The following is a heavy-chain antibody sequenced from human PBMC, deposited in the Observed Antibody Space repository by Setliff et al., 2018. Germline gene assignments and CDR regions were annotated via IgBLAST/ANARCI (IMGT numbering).Heavy chain of an antibody. CDR3: ARGRRGNYDFWSGYFNWFDP. D-gene: IGHD3-3*01. V-gene: IGHV1-18*01. CDR1: GYTFSTYG. Sequence: ASVKVSCKDSGYTFSTYGISWGRQAPGQGLEGMGWISAYNGNTNYAQKFQGRVTITRNTSISTAYMELSSLRSEDTSVYYCARGRRGNYDFWSGYFNWFDPWGQGTLVTVSS. CDR2: ISAYNGNT. J-gene: IGHJ5*02.